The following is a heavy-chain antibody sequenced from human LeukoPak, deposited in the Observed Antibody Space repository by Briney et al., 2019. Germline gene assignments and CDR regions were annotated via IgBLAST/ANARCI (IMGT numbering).Heavy chain of an antibody. J-gene: IGHJ3*01. D-gene: IGHD3-22*01. CDR2: IYYSGST. CDR3: AKAGVRYFDSSGLYAFDF. CDR1: GGSISSTGYC. V-gene: IGHV4-39*01. Sequence: SETLSLTCAVSGGSISSTGYCWAWIRQPPGKGLEWIGTIYYSGSTYHNTSLKSRITMSVDTSRNQFSLKLSSVDAADTAVYYCAKAGVRYFDSSGLYAFDFWDQGTTVTVSS.